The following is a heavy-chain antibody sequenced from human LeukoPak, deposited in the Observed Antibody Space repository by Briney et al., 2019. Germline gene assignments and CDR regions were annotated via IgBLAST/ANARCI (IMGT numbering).Heavy chain of an antibody. CDR3: ARVSTGTIFDY. J-gene: IGHJ4*02. D-gene: IGHD2-8*02. Sequence: ASVKVSCTASGYTFTDYYIHWVRQAPGQGLERMGIINPTGGTTVYTQKFQGRVTMTRDTATSTVNMDLISLRSEDTAVYYCARVSTGTIFDYWGQGTLVTVSS. CDR1: GYTFTDYY. CDR2: INPTGGTT. V-gene: IGHV1-46*01.